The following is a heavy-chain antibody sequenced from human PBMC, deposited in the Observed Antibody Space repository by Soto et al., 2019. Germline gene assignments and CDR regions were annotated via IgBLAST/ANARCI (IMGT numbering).Heavy chain of an antibody. J-gene: IGHJ4*02. CDR1: GGSISSSSYY. CDR2: IYYSGST. D-gene: IGHD6-13*01. CDR3: ARQKQQLVSGFDY. V-gene: IGHV4-39*01. Sequence: SETLSLTCTVSGGSISSSSYYWGWIRQPPGKGLEWIGSIYYSGSTYYNPSLKSRVTISVDTSKNQFSLKLSSVTAADTAVYYCARQKQQLVSGFDYWDQGTLVTVSS.